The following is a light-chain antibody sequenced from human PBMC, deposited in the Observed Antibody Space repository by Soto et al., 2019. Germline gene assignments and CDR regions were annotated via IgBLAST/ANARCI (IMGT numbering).Light chain of an antibody. J-gene: IGKJ1*01. V-gene: IGKV3-20*01. CDR3: QQYGSSPRT. CDR2: GAS. Sequence: EIVWTQSPGTLSLSPGERATLSCRASQSVSSSYLAWYQQKPGQAPRLLIYGASSRATGIPHRFSGSGSGTDFTLTIILLEPEDFAVYYCQQYGSSPRTFGQGTKVHIK. CDR1: QSVSSSY.